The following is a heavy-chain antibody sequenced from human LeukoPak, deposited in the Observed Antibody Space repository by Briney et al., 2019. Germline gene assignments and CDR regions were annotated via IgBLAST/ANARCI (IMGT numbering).Heavy chain of an antibody. J-gene: IGHJ5*02. CDR2: ISGSGGSR. Sequence: GGSLRLSCAASGFTFSSYAMSWVRQAPGKGLEWVSAISGSGGSRYYADSVKGRFTISRDNSKNTLYLQMNSLRAEDTAVYYCAKGLWFSDWFDPWGQGTLVTVSS. CDR3: AKGLWFSDWFDP. D-gene: IGHD5-18*01. CDR1: GFTFSSYA. V-gene: IGHV3-23*01.